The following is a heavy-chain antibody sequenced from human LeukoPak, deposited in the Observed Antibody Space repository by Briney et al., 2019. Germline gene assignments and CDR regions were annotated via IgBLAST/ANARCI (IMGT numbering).Heavy chain of an antibody. V-gene: IGHV4-34*01. CDR2: INHSGST. J-gene: IGHJ4*02. CDR1: GGSFSGYY. D-gene: IGHD3-22*01. Sequence: SETLSLTCAVYGGSFSGYYRSWIRQPPGKGLEWIGEINHSGSTNYNPSLKSRVTISVDTSKNQFSLKLSSVTAADTAVYYCARGSSYYYDSSGYPSFDYWGQGTLVTVSS. CDR3: ARGSSYYYDSSGYPSFDY.